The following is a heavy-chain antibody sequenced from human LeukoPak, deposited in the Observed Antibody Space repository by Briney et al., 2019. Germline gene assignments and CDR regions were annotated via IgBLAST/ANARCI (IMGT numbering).Heavy chain of an antibody. CDR1: GFTFSSYS. CDR2: ISSSSSYI. D-gene: IGHD3-10*02. CDR3: AREGASQDVRGFDS. Sequence: GGSLRLSCAASGFTFSSYSMNWVRQAPGKGLEWVSSISSSSSYIYYADSVKGRFTISRDNAKNSLYLQMNSLRAEDTAVYYCAREGASQDVRGFDSWGQGTQVTVSS. J-gene: IGHJ4*02. V-gene: IGHV3-21*01.